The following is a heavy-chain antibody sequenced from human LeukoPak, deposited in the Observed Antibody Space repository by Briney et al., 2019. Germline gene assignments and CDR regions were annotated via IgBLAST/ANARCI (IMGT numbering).Heavy chain of an antibody. V-gene: IGHV4-34*01. CDR2: INHSGST. CDR3: ASDIGAYGSGSYADY. CDR1: GFTVSSNY. D-gene: IGHD3-10*01. Sequence: PGGSLRLSCAASGFTVSSNYMSWVRQPPGKGLEWIGEINHSGSTNYNPSLKSRVTISVDTSKNQFSLKLSSVTAADTAVYYCASDIGAYGSGSYADYWGQGTLVTVSS. J-gene: IGHJ4*02.